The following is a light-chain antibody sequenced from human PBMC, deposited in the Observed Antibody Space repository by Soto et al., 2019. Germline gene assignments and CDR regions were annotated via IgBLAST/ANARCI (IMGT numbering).Light chain of an antibody. CDR1: QSFNSN. CDR2: RAS. Sequence: EIVMTQSPATLSVSPGERTTLSCRASQSFNSNLAWYQQKPGQAPRLLIYRASTRATGIPARFSGSGSGTDFTLTISGLQSEDFAVYYCQQYNNWPRTFGQGTKVDIK. CDR3: QQYNNWPRT. J-gene: IGKJ1*01. V-gene: IGKV3-15*01.